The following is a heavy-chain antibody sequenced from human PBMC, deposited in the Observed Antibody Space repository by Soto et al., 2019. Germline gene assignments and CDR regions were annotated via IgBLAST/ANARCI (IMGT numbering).Heavy chain of an antibody. CDR2: INAGNGNT. V-gene: IGHV1-3*01. Sequence: ASVKVSCKASGYTFTSYAMHWVRQAPGQRLEWMGWINAGNGNTKYSQKFQGRVTITRDTSASTAYMELSSLRSEDTAVYYCARDHSSGWYFAYWGQGSLVTVSS. CDR1: GYTFTSYA. D-gene: IGHD6-19*01. J-gene: IGHJ4*02. CDR3: ARDHSSGWYFAY.